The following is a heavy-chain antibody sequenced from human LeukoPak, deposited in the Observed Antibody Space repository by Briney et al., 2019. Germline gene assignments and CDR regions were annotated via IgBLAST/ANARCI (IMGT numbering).Heavy chain of an antibody. CDR2: ISGSGGST. J-gene: IGHJ4*02. V-gene: IGHV3-23*01. Sequence: VGSLRLSCAASGFTFSSYAMSWVRQAPGKGLEWVSAISGSGGSTYYADSVKGRFTISRDNSKNTLYLQMNSLRAEDTAVYYCAKEVYYYDSSGYYYYWGQGTLVTVSS. CDR1: GFTFSSYA. D-gene: IGHD3-22*01. CDR3: AKEVYYYDSSGYYYY.